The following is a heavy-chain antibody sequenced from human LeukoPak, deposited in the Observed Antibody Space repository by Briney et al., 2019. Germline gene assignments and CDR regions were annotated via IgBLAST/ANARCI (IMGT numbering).Heavy chain of an antibody. D-gene: IGHD3-22*01. CDR3: ARDLPETPNSSGYLGDAFDI. V-gene: IGHV3-23*01. CDR2: ISGSGGTT. Sequence: PGGSLRLSCAASGFTFSSYAMSWVRQAPGKGLEWVSGISGSGGTTYYADSVKGRFTISRDNSKNTLYLQMNSLRAEDTAVYYCARDLPETPNSSGYLGDAFDIWGQGTMVTVSS. CDR1: GFTFSSYA. J-gene: IGHJ3*02.